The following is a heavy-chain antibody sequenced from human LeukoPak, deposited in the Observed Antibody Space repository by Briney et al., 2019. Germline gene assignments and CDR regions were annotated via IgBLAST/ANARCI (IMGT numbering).Heavy chain of an antibody. V-gene: IGHV3-74*01. CDR3: AREAPNDFSIDY. CDR1: GFTFSSYW. CDR2: INSDGSHT. J-gene: IGHJ4*02. D-gene: IGHD2/OR15-2a*01. Sequence: GGSLRLSCAASGFTFSSYWMHWVRQAPGKGLVWVSRINSDGSHTIHADSVKGRFTISRDNAKNTLYLQMNSLRAEDTAVYYCAREAPNDFSIDYWGQGTLVTVSS.